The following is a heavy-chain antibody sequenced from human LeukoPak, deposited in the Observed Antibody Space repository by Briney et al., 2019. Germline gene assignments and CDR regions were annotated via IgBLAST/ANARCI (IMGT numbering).Heavy chain of an antibody. V-gene: IGHV1-18*01. J-gene: IGHJ3*02. D-gene: IGHD3-3*01. CDR3: ARERIDFWSGYRRNDAFDI. CDR2: ISAYNGNT. Sequence: GASVKVSCKASGDTFTSYGISWVRQAPGQGLEWMGWISAYNGNTNYAQKLQGRVTMTTDTSTSTAYMELRSLRSDDTAVYYCARERIDFWSGYRRNDAFDIWGQGTMVTVSS. CDR1: GDTFTSYG.